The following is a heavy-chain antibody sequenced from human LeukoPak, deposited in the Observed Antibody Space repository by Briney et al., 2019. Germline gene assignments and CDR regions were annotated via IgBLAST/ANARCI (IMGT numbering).Heavy chain of an antibody. J-gene: IGHJ4*02. CDR3: ARALDEGARFDY. CDR1: GFTFSTYA. CDR2: ISYDGTNK. V-gene: IGHV3-30-3*01. Sequence: GGSLRLSCTASGFTFSTYALHWVRQAPGKGLEWVAVISYDGTNKYYADSMKGRFTISRDNSKNTLYLQMNSLRAEDTAVYYCARALDEGARFDYWGQGTLVTVSS.